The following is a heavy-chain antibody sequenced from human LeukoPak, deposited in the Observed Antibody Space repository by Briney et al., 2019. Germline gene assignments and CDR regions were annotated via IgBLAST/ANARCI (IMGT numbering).Heavy chain of an antibody. D-gene: IGHD3-9*01. CDR1: GYXFTGYY. V-gene: IGHV1-2*02. CDR2: INPNSGGT. CDR3: ARDLGFYDILTGQYYYYGMDV. Sequence: PGASVKVSCNASGYXFTGYYMHWVRQAPGQGLEWMGWINPNSGGTNYAQKFQGRVTMTRDTSISTAYMELSRLRSDDTAVYYCARDLGFYDILTGQYYYYGMDVWGQGTTVTVSS. J-gene: IGHJ6*02.